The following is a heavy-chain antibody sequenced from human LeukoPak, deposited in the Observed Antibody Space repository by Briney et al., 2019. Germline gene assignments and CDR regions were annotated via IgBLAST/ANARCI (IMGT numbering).Heavy chain of an antibody. V-gene: IGHV4-59*01. D-gene: IGHD5-24*01. CDR3: ARASEMDHYFDY. CDR1: GGSISSYY. J-gene: IGHJ4*02. CDR2: IYYSGST. Sequence: SETLSLTCTVSGGSISSYYWSWIRQPPGKGLEWIGYIYYSGSTNYNPSLKSRVTISVDTSKNQFSLKLSSVTAADAAVYYCARASEMDHYFDYWGQGTLVTVSS.